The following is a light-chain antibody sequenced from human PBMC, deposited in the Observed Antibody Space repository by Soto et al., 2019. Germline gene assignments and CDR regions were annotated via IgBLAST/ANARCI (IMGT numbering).Light chain of an antibody. J-gene: IGLJ1*01. Sequence: QSVLSQPGSGSRSPGQTITISCTGTSSDFGGYNYVSWYQQQSGKAPKLMIHEVSNRPSGVSNRFSGSKSGNTASLTISGLQAEDEADYYCSSYTSSRGYVFRIGTKVTVL. V-gene: IGLV2-14*01. CDR2: EVS. CDR3: SSYTSSRGYV. CDR1: SSDFGGYNY.